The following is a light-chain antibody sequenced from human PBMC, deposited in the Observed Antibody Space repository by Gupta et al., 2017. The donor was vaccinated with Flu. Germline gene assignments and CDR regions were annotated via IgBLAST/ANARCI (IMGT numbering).Light chain of an antibody. Sequence: EIVMTQSPATLSESPGERVTLSGRASQSIGSNLAWYQQKPGQAPRLLIYGASTRTTGIPARFSGIGFGTEFTLTISSLQSEDFAVYYWQQYNCLSSQSFGHGTKVEIK. CDR2: GAS. V-gene: IGKV3-15*01. CDR1: QSIGSN. CDR3: QQYNCLSSQS. J-gene: IGKJ2*01.